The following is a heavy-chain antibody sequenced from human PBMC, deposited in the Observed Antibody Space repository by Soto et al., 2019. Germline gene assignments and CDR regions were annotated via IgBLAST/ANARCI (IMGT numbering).Heavy chain of an antibody. CDR2: IKSKTDGGTT. Sequence: GGSLRLSCAASGFTFSNAWMNWVRQAPGKGLEWVGRIKSKTDGGTTDYAAPVKGRFTISRDDSKNTLYLQMNSLKTEDTAVYYCTTFPYYDFWSGYYSINWFDPWGQGILVTVSS. J-gene: IGHJ5*02. CDR3: TTFPYYDFWSGYYSINWFDP. D-gene: IGHD3-3*01. CDR1: GFTFSNAW. V-gene: IGHV3-15*07.